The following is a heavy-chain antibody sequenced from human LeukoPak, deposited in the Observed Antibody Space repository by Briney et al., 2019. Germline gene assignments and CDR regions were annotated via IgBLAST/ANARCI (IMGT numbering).Heavy chain of an antibody. D-gene: IGHD3-9*01. Sequence: GGSLRLSCVASGFTFSNYAMSWVRQAPGKGLEWVSAITGSGGITYYADSAKGRFTISRDNSKNTLYLQMNSLRAEDTAVYYCAKWGDYDVLTGYYDPDYWGQGTLVTVSS. J-gene: IGHJ4*02. V-gene: IGHV3-23*01. CDR3: AKWGDYDVLTGYYDPDY. CDR2: ITGSGGIT. CDR1: GFTFSNYA.